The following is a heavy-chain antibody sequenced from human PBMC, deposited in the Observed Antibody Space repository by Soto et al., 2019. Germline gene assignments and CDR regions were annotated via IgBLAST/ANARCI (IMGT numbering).Heavy chain of an antibody. V-gene: IGHV4-59*01. CDR3: ASSSGWLFFQH. J-gene: IGHJ1*01. D-gene: IGHD6-19*01. CDR2: IYYSGST. CDR1: GASISSYY. Sequence: SATLSLTCTVSGASISSYYWSWIRQPPGKGLEWIGYIYYSGSTNYNPSLKSQVTILVDTSKNQFSLKLSSVTAADTAVYYCASSSGWLFFQHWGQGTLVTVSS.